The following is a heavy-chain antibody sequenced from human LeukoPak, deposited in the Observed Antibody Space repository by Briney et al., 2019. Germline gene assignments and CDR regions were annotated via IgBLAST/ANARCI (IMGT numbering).Heavy chain of an antibody. CDR2: IIPIFATT. CDR1: GGTFSSYA. Sequence: SVKVSCKASGGTFSSYAISWVRQAPGQGLEWMGGIIPIFATTNFAQKFQGRVAITTDESTSTAYMELSSLRSEDTAVYYCARKDIVVVPARAAFDIWGQGTMVTVSS. D-gene: IGHD2-2*01. CDR3: ARKDIVVVPARAAFDI. J-gene: IGHJ3*02. V-gene: IGHV1-69*05.